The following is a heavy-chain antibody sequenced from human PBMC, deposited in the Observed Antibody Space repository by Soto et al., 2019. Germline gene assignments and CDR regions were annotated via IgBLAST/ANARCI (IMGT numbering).Heavy chain of an antibody. CDR1: GFTFSSYA. D-gene: IGHD4-17*01. CDR3: ARAYGDYVPFDY. V-gene: IGHV3-30-3*01. J-gene: IGHJ4*02. Sequence: PGGSLRLSCAASGFTFSSYAMHWVRQAPGKGLEWVAVISYDGSNKYYADSVKGRFTISRDNSKNTLYLQMNSLRAEDTAVYYCARAYGDYVPFDYWGQGTLVTVSS. CDR2: ISYDGSNK.